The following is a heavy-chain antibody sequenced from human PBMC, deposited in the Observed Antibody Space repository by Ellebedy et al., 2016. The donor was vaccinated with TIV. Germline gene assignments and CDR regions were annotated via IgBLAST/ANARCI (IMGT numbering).Heavy chain of an antibody. CDR2: ISTSSSYI. CDR3: ARWGEGKRADY. Sequence: PGGSLRLSCAASGFIFSSYTMNRVRQAPGKGLEWVSSISTSSSYIYYADSVKGRFTISRDKAKNTLYLQMNSLRAEDTAMYYCARWGEGKRADYWGQGTLVTVSS. CDR1: GFIFSSYT. J-gene: IGHJ4*02. V-gene: IGHV3-21*01. D-gene: IGHD2-21*01.